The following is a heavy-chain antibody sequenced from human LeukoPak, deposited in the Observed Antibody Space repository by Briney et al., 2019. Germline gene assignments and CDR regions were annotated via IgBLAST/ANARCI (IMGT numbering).Heavy chain of an antibody. D-gene: IGHD5-18*01. CDR2: ISGSGGST. J-gene: IGHJ4*02. Sequence: GGSLRLSCAASGFTFSSYAMSWVRPAPGKGLEWVSAISGSGGSTYYADSVKGRFTISRDNSKNTLYLQMNSLRAEDTAVYYCAMGYSYGYFDYWGQGTLVTVSS. V-gene: IGHV3-23*01. CDR3: AMGYSYGYFDY. CDR1: GFTFSSYA.